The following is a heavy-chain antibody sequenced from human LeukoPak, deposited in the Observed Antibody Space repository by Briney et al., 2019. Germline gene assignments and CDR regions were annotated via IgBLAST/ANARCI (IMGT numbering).Heavy chain of an antibody. Sequence: ASVKVSCKASGGTFSSYAISWVRQAPGRGLEWMGGIIPIFGTANYAQKFQGRVTITTDESTSAAYMELSSLRSEDTAVYYCARVPTRGYSYGYGFRDYYYYMDVWGKGTTVTVSS. D-gene: IGHD5-18*01. CDR1: GGTFSSYA. J-gene: IGHJ6*03. CDR2: IIPIFGTA. V-gene: IGHV1-69*05. CDR3: ARVPTRGYSYGYGFRDYYYYMDV.